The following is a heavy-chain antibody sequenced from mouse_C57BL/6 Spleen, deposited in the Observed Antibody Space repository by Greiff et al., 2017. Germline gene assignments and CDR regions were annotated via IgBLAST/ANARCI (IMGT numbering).Heavy chain of an antibody. CDR3: ATPRPHYFDY. J-gene: IGHJ2*01. CDR2: IHPNSGST. CDR1: GYTFTSYW. Sequence: VQLQQSGAELVKPGASVKLSCKASGYTFTSYWMHWVKQRPGQGLEWIGMIHPNSGSTNYNEKFKSKATLTVDKSSSTAYMQRSSLTSEDSAVYYCATPRPHYFDYWGQGTTLTVSS. V-gene: IGHV1-64*01.